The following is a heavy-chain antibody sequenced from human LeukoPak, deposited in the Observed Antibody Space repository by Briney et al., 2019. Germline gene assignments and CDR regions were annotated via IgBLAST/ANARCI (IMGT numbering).Heavy chain of an antibody. J-gene: IGHJ4*02. V-gene: IGHV1-2*02. D-gene: IGHD2/OR15-2a*01. CDR1: GYTFIGYY. CDR3: ARIETYSTSWYHFDY. CDR2: INPNSGDT. Sequence: ASVKVSCKASGYTFIGYYIHWVRQAPGQGLEWMGWINPNSGDTKNAQKFQGRVTMTRDTSIGIAYMELSRLRSDDTAVYYCARIETYSTSWYHFDYWGQGTLVTVSS.